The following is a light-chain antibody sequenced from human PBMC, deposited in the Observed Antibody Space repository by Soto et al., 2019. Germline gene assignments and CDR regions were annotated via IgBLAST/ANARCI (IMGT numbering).Light chain of an antibody. CDR2: DVS. V-gene: IGLV2-14*01. Sequence: QSALTQPASVSGSPGQSITISCTGTKSEVGRYYYVSWYLQHPGKVSKLMIYDVSYRPSGVSNRFSGSKSGNTASLTISGLQAEDEADYYCSSYISSSPLFGFGTGTKVTVL. CDR1: KSEVGRYYY. J-gene: IGLJ1*01. CDR3: SSYISSSPLFG.